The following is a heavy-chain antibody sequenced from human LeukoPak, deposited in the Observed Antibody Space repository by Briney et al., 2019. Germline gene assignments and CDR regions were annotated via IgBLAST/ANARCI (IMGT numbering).Heavy chain of an antibody. V-gene: IGHV1-69*05. CDR3: ARVVWFGELREYYYYMDV. J-gene: IGHJ6*03. CDR2: IIPIFGTA. CDR1: GGTFSSYA. D-gene: IGHD3-10*01. Sequence: EPSVKVSCKASGGTFSSYAISWVRQAPGQGLEWMGGIIPIFGTANYAQKFQGRVTITTDESTSTAYMELSSLRSEDTAVYYCARVVWFGELREYYYYMDVWGKGTTVTVSS.